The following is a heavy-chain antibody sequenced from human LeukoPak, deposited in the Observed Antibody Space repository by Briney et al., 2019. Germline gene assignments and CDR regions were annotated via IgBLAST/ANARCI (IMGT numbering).Heavy chain of an antibody. CDR3: ARDKAPRYTYGLGH. CDR2: ISPYDDST. V-gene: IGHV1-18*01. Sequence: ASVKVSCKASGYTFITYGINWVRQGPGQGLEWMGWISPYDDSTNFAQNLQGRVTMTTDTITSTAFMELRSLRFEDTALYYCARDKAPRYTYGLGHWGQGTLVTVSS. D-gene: IGHD5-18*01. CDR1: GYTFITYG. J-gene: IGHJ4*02.